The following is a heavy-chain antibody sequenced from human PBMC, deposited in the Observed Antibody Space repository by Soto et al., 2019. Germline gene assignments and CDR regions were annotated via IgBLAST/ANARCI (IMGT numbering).Heavy chain of an antibody. J-gene: IGHJ1*01. CDR3: ANMMESGTTVWLR. Sequence: GGSLRLSCAASGFTFSSYSMNWVRQAPGKGLEWVSSISSSSYIYYADSVKGRFTISRDNAKNSLYLQMNSLRAEDTAVYYCANMMESGTTVWLRRGQGTLVTVSS. V-gene: IGHV3-21*01. D-gene: IGHD4-17*01. CDR1: GFTFSSYS. CDR2: ISSSSYI.